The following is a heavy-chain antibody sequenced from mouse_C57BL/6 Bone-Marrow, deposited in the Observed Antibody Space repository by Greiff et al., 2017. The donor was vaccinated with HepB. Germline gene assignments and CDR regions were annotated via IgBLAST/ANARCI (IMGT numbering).Heavy chain of an antibody. D-gene: IGHD1-1*01. V-gene: IGHV1-50*01. CDR3: ARRGITTVVYWYFDV. J-gene: IGHJ1*03. CDR2: IDPSDSYT. CDR1: GYTFTSYW. Sequence: QVQLQQPGAELVKPGASVKLSCKASGYTFTSYWMQWVKQRPGQGLEWIGEIDPSDSYTNYNQKFKGKATLTVDTSSSTAYMQLSSLTSEDSAVYYCARRGITTVVYWYFDVWGTGTTVTVSS.